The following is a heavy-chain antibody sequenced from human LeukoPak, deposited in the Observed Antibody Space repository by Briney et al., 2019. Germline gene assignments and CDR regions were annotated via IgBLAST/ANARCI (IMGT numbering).Heavy chain of an antibody. V-gene: IGHV4-34*01. CDR1: GVSFSGYY. J-gene: IGHJ4*02. Sequence: SETLSLTCAVYGVSFSGYYWSWIRQPPGKGLEWIGEINHSGSTNYIPSLKSRVTISVDTSKNQFSLKLSSVTAADTAVYYCARHPRRQFDYWGQGTLVTVSS. CDR3: ARHPRRQFDY. CDR2: INHSGST.